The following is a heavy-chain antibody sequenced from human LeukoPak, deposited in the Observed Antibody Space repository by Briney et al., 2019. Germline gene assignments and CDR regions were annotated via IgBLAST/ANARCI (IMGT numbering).Heavy chain of an antibody. J-gene: IGHJ6*02. CDR2: ISYDGNNK. CDR3: AKDLAFKANWDYYGMDV. D-gene: IGHD3-3*02. CDR1: GFTFSSYA. V-gene: IGHV3-30*04. Sequence: GGSLRLSCAASGFTFSSYAMHWVRQAPGKGLEWVAVISYDGNNKYYADSVKGRFTISGDNFKNTLYLQMNSLRAEDTAVYYCAKDLAFKANWDYYGMDVWGQGTTVTVSS.